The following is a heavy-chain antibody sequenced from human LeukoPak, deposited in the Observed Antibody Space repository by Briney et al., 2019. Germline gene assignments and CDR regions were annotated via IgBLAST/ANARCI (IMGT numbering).Heavy chain of an antibody. V-gene: IGHV4-4*07. CDR3: ARDLPGAVAGGPLDY. J-gene: IGHJ4*02. CDR1: GGSISSYY. D-gene: IGHD6-19*01. Sequence: SETLSLTCTVSGGSISSYYWSWIRQPAGKGLEWIGRIYTSGSTNYKPSLKSRVTMSVDTSKNQFSLKLSSVTAADTAVYYCARDLPGAVAGGPLDYWGQGTLVTVSS. CDR2: IYTSGST.